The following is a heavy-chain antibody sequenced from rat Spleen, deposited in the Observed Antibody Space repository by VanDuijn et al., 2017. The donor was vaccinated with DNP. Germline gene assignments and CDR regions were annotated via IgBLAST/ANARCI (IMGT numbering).Heavy chain of an antibody. D-gene: IGHD1-2*01. CDR3: ASIAAISPRDY. J-gene: IGHJ2*01. V-gene: IGHV5-22*01. CDR2: IIYEGGST. CDR1: GFTFSDYY. Sequence: EVQLVESGGGSVQPGRSLRLSCAASGFTFSDYYMAWVRQAPKKGLEWVASIIYEGGSTYYGDSVKGRFTLSRDNARSTLYLQMDSLRSEDTATYYCASIAAISPRDYWGQGVMVTVSS.